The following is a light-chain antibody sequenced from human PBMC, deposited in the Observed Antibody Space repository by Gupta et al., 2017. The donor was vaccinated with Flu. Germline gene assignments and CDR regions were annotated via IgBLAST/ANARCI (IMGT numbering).Light chain of an antibody. J-gene: IGLJ1*01. CDR3: VVWDESLSSYL. Sequence: QPVLIQPPSASGTPWLSVTSSCAGSSTNIGHDYVYWYHQLPGRAPKLLMYRDNQRPSGVPDRFSGSKSGTTASLAISGLRSEDEAAYYCVVWDESLSSYLFGTGTKVTVL. CDR1: STNIGHDY. CDR2: RDN. V-gene: IGLV1-47*01.